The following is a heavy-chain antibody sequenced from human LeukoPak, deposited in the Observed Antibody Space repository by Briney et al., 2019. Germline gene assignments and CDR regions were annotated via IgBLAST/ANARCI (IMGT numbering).Heavy chain of an antibody. Sequence: GGSLRLSCAASGFTFSDHYMDWVRQAPGKGLEWVSAISGSGGSTYYADSVKGRFTISRDNSKNTLYLQMNSLRAEDTAVYYCAKGTDGYFDWPSHFDYWGQGTLVTVSS. V-gene: IGHV3-23*01. J-gene: IGHJ4*02. D-gene: IGHD3-9*01. CDR1: GFTFSDHY. CDR3: AKGTDGYFDWPSHFDY. CDR2: ISGSGGST.